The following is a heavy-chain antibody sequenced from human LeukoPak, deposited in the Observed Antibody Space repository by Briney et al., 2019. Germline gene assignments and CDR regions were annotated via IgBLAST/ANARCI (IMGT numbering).Heavy chain of an antibody. CDR1: GGSFSGYY. J-gene: IGHJ5*02. CDR3: ARRPRSNWFDP. Sequence: SETLSLTCAVYGGSFSGYYWSWIRQPPGKGLEWIGEINHSGSTYYNPSLKSRVTISVDTSKNQFSLKLSSVTAADTAVYYCARRPRSNWFDPWGQGTLVTVSS. V-gene: IGHV4-34*01. CDR2: INHSGST.